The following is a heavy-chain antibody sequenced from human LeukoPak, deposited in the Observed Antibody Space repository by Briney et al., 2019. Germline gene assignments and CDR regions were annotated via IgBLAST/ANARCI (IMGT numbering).Heavy chain of an antibody. Sequence: GGSLRLSCAASGFTFSSFSMNWVRQAPGKGLEWVSTVSTGGAATYYADSVKGRFTISRDNAKNSLYLQMNSLRAEDTAVYYCARAEGYCSGGSCYVYWGQGTLVTVSS. J-gene: IGHJ1*01. V-gene: IGHV3-21*01. D-gene: IGHD2-15*01. CDR2: VSTGGAAT. CDR1: GFTFSSFS. CDR3: ARAEGYCSGGSCYVY.